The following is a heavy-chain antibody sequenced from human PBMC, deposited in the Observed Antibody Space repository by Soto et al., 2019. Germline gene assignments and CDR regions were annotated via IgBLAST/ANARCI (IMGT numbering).Heavy chain of an antibody. V-gene: IGHV1-3*01. CDR2: INAGNGNT. J-gene: IGHJ4*02. CDR1: GYTFTSYA. CDR3: ARDRANDYSNYRGTPPVDY. D-gene: IGHD4-4*01. Sequence: ASVKVSCKASGYTFTSYAMHWARQAPGQRLEWMGWINAGNGNTKYSQKFQGRVTITRDTSASTAYMELSSLSSEDTAVYYCARDRANDYSNYRGTPPVDYWGQGTLVTVSS.